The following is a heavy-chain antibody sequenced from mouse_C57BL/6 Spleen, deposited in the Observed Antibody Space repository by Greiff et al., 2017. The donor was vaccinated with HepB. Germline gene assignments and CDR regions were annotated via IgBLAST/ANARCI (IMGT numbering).Heavy chain of an antibody. J-gene: IGHJ4*01. CDR3: VRHAGNLYAMDY. CDR1: GFSFNTYA. V-gene: IGHV10-1*01. CDR2: IRSKSNNYAT. Sequence: EVQGVESGGGLVQPKGSLKLSCAASGFSFNTYAMNWVRQAPGKGLEWVARIRSKSNNYATYYADSVKDRFTISRDDSESMLYLQMNNLKTEDTAMYYCVRHAGNLYAMDYWGQGTSVTVSS. D-gene: IGHD2-1*01.